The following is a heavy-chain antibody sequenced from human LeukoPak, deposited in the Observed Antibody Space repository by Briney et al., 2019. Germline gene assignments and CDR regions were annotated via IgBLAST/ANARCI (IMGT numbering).Heavy chain of an antibody. CDR2: VNRDGSET. D-gene: IGHD3-10*01. J-gene: IGHJ6*02. CDR1: GFALSSHW. Sequence: PGGSLRLSCEASGFALSSHWMTWVRQVPGRGPEWVANVNRDGSETYYLDSVKGRFTISKDSAKNSLYLQMNSLRAEDTALYHCARNKGMDVWGQGTTVTVSS. CDR3: ARNKGMDV. V-gene: IGHV3-7*03.